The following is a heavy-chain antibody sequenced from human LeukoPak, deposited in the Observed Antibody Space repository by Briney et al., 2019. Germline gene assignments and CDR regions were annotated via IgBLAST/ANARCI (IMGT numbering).Heavy chain of an antibody. D-gene: IGHD3-9*01. CDR1: GYTFTSYY. CDR3: ARGVRYFDWRGYYYYGMDV. Sequence: GASVKVSCKASGYTFTSYYMHWVRQAPGQGLEWMGIINPSGGSTSYAQKFQGRVTMTRDTSTSTVYMELSSLRSEDTAVYYCARGVRYFDWRGYYYYGMDVWGQGTTVTVSS. V-gene: IGHV1-46*01. CDR2: INPSGGST. J-gene: IGHJ6*02.